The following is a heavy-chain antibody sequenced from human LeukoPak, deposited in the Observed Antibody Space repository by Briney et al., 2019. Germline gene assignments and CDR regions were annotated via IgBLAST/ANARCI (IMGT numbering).Heavy chain of an antibody. J-gene: IGHJ4*02. CDR3: ARVPGPYTTSRFDY. Sequence: ASVKVSCKTSGYTFTGYYLHWVRQAPGQGPEWMGRIDPNSGGTNYAQKFQGRVTVTRDTSTSTVYMELSELRSDDTAVYYCARVPGPYTTSRFDYWGQGTLVTVSS. CDR2: IDPNSGGT. CDR1: GYTFTGYY. D-gene: IGHD2-2*02. V-gene: IGHV1-2*02.